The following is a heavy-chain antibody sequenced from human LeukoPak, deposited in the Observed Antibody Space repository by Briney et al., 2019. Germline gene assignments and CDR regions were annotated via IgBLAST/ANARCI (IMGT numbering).Heavy chain of an antibody. Sequence: SGPTLVKPTQTLTLTCTFSGFSLSTRGVGVGWIRQPPGKALEWLARIDWDDDKYYSTSLKTRLTISKDTSKNQVVLTMTNMDPVDTATYYCARIVDDSSGYRLDPWGQGTLVTVSS. D-gene: IGHD3-22*01. CDR3: ARIVDDSSGYRLDP. CDR2: IDWDDDK. J-gene: IGHJ5*02. CDR1: GFSLSTRGVG. V-gene: IGHV2-70*11.